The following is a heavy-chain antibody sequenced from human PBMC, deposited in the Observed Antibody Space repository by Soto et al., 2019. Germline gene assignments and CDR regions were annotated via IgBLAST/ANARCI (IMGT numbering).Heavy chain of an antibody. J-gene: IGHJ4*02. CDR1: GDSISTYY. CDR3: AKTHSSTYSYYDY. Sequence: PSETLALTCTVSGDSISTYYWSWIRQPPGGGLEWIGYVYYSGSTTYNPSLKSRVTTAVDTSKNQFSLKLTSVTAADTAVYYCAKTHSSTYSYYDYWGQGALVTVSS. D-gene: IGHD2-15*01. V-gene: IGHV4-59*03. CDR2: VYYSGST.